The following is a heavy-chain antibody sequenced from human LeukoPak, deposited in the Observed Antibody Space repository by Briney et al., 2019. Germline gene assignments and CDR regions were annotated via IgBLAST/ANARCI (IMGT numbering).Heavy chain of an antibody. CDR1: GGTFSSYA. J-gene: IGHJ6*04. CDR2: IIPIFGTA. Sequence: AASVKVSCKASGGTFSSYAISWVRQAPGQGVEGMGGIIPIFGTANYAQKFQGRVTITADESTSTAYMELSSLRSEDTAVYYCASWDCSSTSCCRYRSIADYYYGMDVWGKGTTVTVSS. D-gene: IGHD2-2*01. V-gene: IGHV1-69*01. CDR3: ASWDCSSTSCCRYRSIADYYYGMDV.